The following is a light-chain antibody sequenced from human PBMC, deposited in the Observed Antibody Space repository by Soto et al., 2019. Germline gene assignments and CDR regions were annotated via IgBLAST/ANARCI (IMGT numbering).Light chain of an antibody. CDR3: QQADSFPLT. CDR2: AAS. CDR1: QDISSW. V-gene: IGKV1D-12*01. Sequence: DIPMTQSPSSVSASVGDRVILTCRASQDISSWLAWYQQKAGEAPKLLIFAASRLHSGVPSRFSGSVSGTDFTLTITNLQPEDFATYYCQQADSFPLTFGGGTKVEIK. J-gene: IGKJ4*01.